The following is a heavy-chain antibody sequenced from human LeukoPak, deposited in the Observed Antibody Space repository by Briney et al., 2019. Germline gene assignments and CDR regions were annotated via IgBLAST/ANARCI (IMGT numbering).Heavy chain of an antibody. J-gene: IGHJ4*02. Sequence: PSETLSLTCTVSGASIRRNNYYWGWIHQPPGKGLEWIGTIYSSVSTYYNPSLKSRVTISVDTSKNQFSLKLTSVTAADTAVFYCVCGSGYFFDYWGQGTLVTVSS. CDR1: GASIRRNNYY. CDR3: VCGSGYFFDY. D-gene: IGHD1-14*01. V-gene: IGHV4-39*01. CDR2: IYSSVST.